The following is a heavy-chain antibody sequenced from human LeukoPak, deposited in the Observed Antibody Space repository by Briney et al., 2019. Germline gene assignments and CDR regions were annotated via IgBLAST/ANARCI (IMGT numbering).Heavy chain of an antibody. CDR2: AYYRSKWYS. Sequence: SQTLSLTCAISGDSVSSNSAAWNWIRQSPSRGLEWLGRAYYRSKWYSEYAVSVKSRITINPDTSKNQFSLQLNSVTPEDTAAYYCASTYGGHFQHWGQGTLVTVSS. V-gene: IGHV6-1*01. J-gene: IGHJ1*01. D-gene: IGHD4-23*01. CDR1: GDSVSSNSAA. CDR3: ASTYGGHFQH.